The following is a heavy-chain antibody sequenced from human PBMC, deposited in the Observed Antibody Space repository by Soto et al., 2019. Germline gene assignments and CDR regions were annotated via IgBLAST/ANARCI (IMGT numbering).Heavy chain of an antibody. J-gene: IGHJ6*02. D-gene: IGHD3-9*01. Sequence: ASVKVSCKASGYTFTSYGISWVRQAPGRGLEWMGWISAYNGNTNYAQKLQGRVTMTTDTSTSTAYMELRSLRSDDTAVYYCARDYDILTGAAAGGMDVWGQGTTVTVSS. CDR1: GYTFTSYG. V-gene: IGHV1-18*01. CDR2: ISAYNGNT. CDR3: ARDYDILTGAAAGGMDV.